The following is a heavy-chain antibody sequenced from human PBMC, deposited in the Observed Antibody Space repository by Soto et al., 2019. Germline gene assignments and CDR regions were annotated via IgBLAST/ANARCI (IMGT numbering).Heavy chain of an antibody. CDR1: GFTFSNYG. CDR2: ISYDGSNK. D-gene: IGHD3-22*01. Sequence: PGGSLRLSCADSGFTFSNYGMHWVRQAPGKGLEWVAAISYDGSNKYYADSVEGRFTISRDNSKSTVYLQMNSLRAEDTAIYYCAKDTYYYDSSGYYVLDYWGQGALVTVSS. V-gene: IGHV3-30*18. J-gene: IGHJ4*02. CDR3: AKDTYYYDSSGYYVLDY.